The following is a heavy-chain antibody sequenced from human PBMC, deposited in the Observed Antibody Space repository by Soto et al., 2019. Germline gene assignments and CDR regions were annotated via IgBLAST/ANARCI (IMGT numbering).Heavy chain of an antibody. Sequence: LSLTCTVSGGSISSHYWSWVRQAPGKGLEWIGHIYYRGSTNYNPSLRSRSTISVDTSKNQFSLELNSVTTADTAAYYCARDGREASGMDVWGQGTKVTVSS. J-gene: IGHJ6*02. CDR3: ARDGREASGMDV. D-gene: IGHD1-26*01. V-gene: IGHV4-59*11. CDR1: GGSISSHY. CDR2: IYYRGST.